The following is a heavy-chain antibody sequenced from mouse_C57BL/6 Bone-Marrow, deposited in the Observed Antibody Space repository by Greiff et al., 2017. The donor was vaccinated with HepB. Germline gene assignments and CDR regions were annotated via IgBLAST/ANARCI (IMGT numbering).Heavy chain of an antibody. V-gene: IGHV3-6*01. CDR1: GYSITSGYY. CDR3: AEGSRFAY. J-gene: IGHJ3*01. Sequence: ESGPGLVKPSQSLSLTCSVTGYSITSGYYWNWIRQFPGNKLEWMGYISYDGSNNYNPSLKNRISITRDTSKNQFFLKLNSVTTEDTATYYCAEGSRFAYWGQGTLVTVSA. CDR2: ISYDGSN.